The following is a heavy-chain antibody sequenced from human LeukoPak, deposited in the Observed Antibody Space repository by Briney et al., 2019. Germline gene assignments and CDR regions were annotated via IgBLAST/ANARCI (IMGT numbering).Heavy chain of an antibody. D-gene: IGHD3-10*01. V-gene: IGHV1-69*04. CDR1: GGTFSSYA. CDR3: ARVSGVLLWFGDI. J-gene: IGHJ3*02. CDR2: IIPILGIA. Sequence: GASVKVSCKASGGTFSSYAISWVRQAPGQGLEWMGRIIPILGIANYAQKFQGRVTITADKSTSTAYMELSSLRSEDTAVYYCARVSGVLLWFGDIWGQGTMVTVSS.